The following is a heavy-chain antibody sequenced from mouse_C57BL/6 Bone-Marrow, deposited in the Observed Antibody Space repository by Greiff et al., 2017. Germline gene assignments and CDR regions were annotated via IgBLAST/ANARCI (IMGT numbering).Heavy chain of an antibody. V-gene: IGHV1-50*01. CDR2: IDPSDSYT. CDR3: ARDGYYYFDY. Sequence: QVQLQQPGAELVKPGASVKLSCKASGYTFTSYWMQWVKQRPGQGLEWIGEIDPSDSYTNYNQKFKGKATLTVDTSSSPAYMQLSSLTSEDSAVYYCARDGYYYFDYWGQGTTLTVSS. CDR1: GYTFTSYW. D-gene: IGHD2-3*01. J-gene: IGHJ2*01.